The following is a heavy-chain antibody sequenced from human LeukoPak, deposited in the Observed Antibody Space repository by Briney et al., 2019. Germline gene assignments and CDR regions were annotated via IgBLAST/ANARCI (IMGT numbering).Heavy chain of an antibody. J-gene: IGHJ4*02. V-gene: IGHV3-7*01. CDR2: IKEDGSDT. Sequence: GGSLRLSCAASGFTFSTYWMDWVRQAPGKGLEWVASIKEDGSDTNYVGSVRGRFTVSRDNTKNSLYLQMNSLRADDTAVYYCASDRAYSQFDYWGQGNLVTVSS. D-gene: IGHD2-15*01. CDR1: GFTFSTYW. CDR3: ASDRAYSQFDY.